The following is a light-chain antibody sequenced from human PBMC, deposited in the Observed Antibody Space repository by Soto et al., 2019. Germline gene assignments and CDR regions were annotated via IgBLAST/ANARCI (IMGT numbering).Light chain of an antibody. CDR2: GAS. Sequence: EIVMTQSPATLSVSPGERATLSYRASQSVSSNLAWYQQKPGQAPRLLIYGASTRATGIPARFSGSGSGTEFTLTISSLQSEDFAVYYCQQYNNWPPERTFGQGTKVEIK. J-gene: IGKJ1*01. V-gene: IGKV3-15*01. CDR1: QSVSSN. CDR3: QQYNNWPPERT.